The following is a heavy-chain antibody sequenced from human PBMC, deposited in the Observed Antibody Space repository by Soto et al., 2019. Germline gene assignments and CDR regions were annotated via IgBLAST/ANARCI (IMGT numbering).Heavy chain of an antibody. CDR1: GFTFSTYW. Sequence: PGGSLRLSCAASGFTFSTYWMDWVRQTPGKGLEWVANINQDGSKENYVDSVKGRFTISRDNAKNSLNLQMSSLTVEDSALYFCSASLHYWGQGTLVTVSS. J-gene: IGHJ4*02. CDR3: SASLHY. V-gene: IGHV3-7*01. CDR2: INQDGSKE.